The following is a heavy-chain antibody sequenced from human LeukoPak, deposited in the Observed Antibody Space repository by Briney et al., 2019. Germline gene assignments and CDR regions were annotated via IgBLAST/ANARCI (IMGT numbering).Heavy chain of an antibody. J-gene: IGHJ4*02. D-gene: IGHD2-2*01. CDR1: GFTVSSNY. CDR2: IYSGGST. CDR3: ARDSCSSTSCYIDY. V-gene: IGHV3-66*02. Sequence: GGSLRLSCAASGFTVSSNYMSWVRQAPGKGQEWVSVIYSGGSTYYADSVKGRFTISRDNSKNTLYLQMNSLRAEDTAVYYCARDSCSSTSCYIDYWGQGTLVTVSS.